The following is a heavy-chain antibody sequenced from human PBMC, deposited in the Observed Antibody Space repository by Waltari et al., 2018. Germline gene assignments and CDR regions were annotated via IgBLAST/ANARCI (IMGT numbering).Heavy chain of an antibody. V-gene: IGHV4-4*07. CDR2: IRTSGVT. D-gene: IGHD2-2*01. CDR1: GVSISSHF. CDR3: ARNQNGAFDV. J-gene: IGHJ3*01. Sequence: QVQLQESGPGLVKPSETLSLTCTVSGVSISSHFWTWIRQPAGKGLEWVGRIRTSGVTDYSPSLKRRVTMSVDTSKNQFSLRLSSVTAADTAVYYCARNQNGAFDVWGQGTRVTVSS.